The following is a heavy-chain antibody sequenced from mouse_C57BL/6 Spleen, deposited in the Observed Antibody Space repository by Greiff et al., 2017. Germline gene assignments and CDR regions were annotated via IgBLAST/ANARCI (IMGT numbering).Heavy chain of an antibody. CDR1: GFTFSSYA. CDR2: ISDGGSYT. Sequence: EVNVVESGGGLVKPGGSLKLSCAASGFTFSSYAMSWVRQTPEKRLEWVATISDGGSYTYYPDNVKGRFTISRDNAKNNLYLQMSHLKSEDTAMYYCARGRGITGTWNYFDYWGQGTTLTVSS. CDR3: ARGRGITGTWNYFDY. J-gene: IGHJ2*01. D-gene: IGHD4-1*01. V-gene: IGHV5-4*03.